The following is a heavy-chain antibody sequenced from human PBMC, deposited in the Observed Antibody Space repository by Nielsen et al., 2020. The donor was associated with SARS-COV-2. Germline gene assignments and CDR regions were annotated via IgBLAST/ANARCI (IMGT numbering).Heavy chain of an antibody. Sequence: GESLKISCAASGFTFSSYDMHWVRQAPGKGLEWVSAIGTAGDTYYPGSVKGRFTISRENAKNSLYLQMNSLRAGDTAVYYCARGSKQQLLNYYYYYGMDVWGQGTTVTVSS. CDR1: GFTFSSYD. CDR2: IGTAGDT. J-gene: IGHJ6*02. D-gene: IGHD6-13*01. V-gene: IGHV3-13*04. CDR3: ARGSKQQLLNYYYYYGMDV.